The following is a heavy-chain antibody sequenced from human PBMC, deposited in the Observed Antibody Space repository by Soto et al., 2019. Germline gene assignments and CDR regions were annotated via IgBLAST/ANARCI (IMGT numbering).Heavy chain of an antibody. V-gene: IGHV1-2*02. Sequence: QVQLVQSGAEVKKPGASVKVSCKASGYTFTGYYMHWVRQAPGQGLEWMGWINPNSCGTNYAQQFQGRVTMTRDTSISTAYMELSRLRSDDTAVYYCASPFNTVPRGSSSGYWGQGTLVTVSS. D-gene: IGHD6-6*01. CDR3: ASPFNTVPRGSSSGY. J-gene: IGHJ4*02. CDR2: INPNSCGT. CDR1: GYTFTGYY.